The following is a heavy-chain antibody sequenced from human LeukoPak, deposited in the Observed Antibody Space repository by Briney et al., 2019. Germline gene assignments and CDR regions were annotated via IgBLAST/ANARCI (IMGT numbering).Heavy chain of an antibody. CDR2: ISGSGGST. CDR3: AKDLAIVVVPYFDY. CDR1: GFTFSSYA. Sequence: GGSLRLSCAPSGFTFSSYAMSWVRQAPGKGLEWVSSISGSGGSTYYADSVKGRFTISRDNSKNTLYLQMNSLGAEDTAVYYCAKDLAIVVVPYFDYWGQGTLVTVS. D-gene: IGHD2-21*01. J-gene: IGHJ4*02. V-gene: IGHV3-23*01.